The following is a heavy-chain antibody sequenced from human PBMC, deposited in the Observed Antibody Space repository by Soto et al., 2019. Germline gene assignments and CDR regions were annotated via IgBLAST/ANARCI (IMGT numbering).Heavy chain of an antibody. J-gene: IGHJ4*02. CDR1: GDSVSSGRFY. D-gene: IGHD6-19*01. CDR2: IYYSGST. V-gene: IGHV4-61*01. CDR3: ARSGSGSGWL. Sequence: QVQLQESGPGLVKPSETLSLTCTVSGDSVSSGRFYWSWIRQPPGKGLEWIGFIYYSGSTKYNSSLRSRVTISVDTSKNQFSLKLTSVTAADTAVYYCARSGSGSGWLGGQGTLVTVSS.